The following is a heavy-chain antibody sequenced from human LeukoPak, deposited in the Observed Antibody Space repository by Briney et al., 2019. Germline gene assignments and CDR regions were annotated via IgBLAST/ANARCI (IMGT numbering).Heavy chain of an antibody. Sequence: PSETLSLTCTVSGDSISDYYWSWIRQPPGKGLEWIGYIHYSGSTNYSPSLKGRVTISVDTSKRQFSLNLTSVTAADTAVYYCARDRTYGSGSYWFGGFDPWGQGTLVTVSS. CDR2: IHYSGST. V-gene: IGHV4-59*01. J-gene: IGHJ5*02. CDR1: GDSISDYY. D-gene: IGHD3-10*01. CDR3: ARDRTYGSGSYWFGGFDP.